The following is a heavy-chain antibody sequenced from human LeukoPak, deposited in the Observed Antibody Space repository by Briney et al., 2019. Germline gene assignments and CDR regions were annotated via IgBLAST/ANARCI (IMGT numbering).Heavy chain of an antibody. Sequence: SETLSLTCAVYGGSFSGYYWSWIRQPPGKGLEWIGEINHSGSINYNPSLKSRVTISVDTSKNQFSLKLSSVTAADTAVYYCARGQEDIVVVVAAHNSYYFDYWGQGTLVTVSS. D-gene: IGHD2-15*01. V-gene: IGHV4-34*01. J-gene: IGHJ4*02. CDR1: GGSFSGYY. CDR2: INHSGSI. CDR3: ARGQEDIVVVVAAHNSYYFDY.